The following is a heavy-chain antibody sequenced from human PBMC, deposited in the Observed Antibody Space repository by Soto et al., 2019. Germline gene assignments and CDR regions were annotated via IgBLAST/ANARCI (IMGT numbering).Heavy chain of an antibody. Sequence: PSATMSLTSTFSDWYTRNGDYYQSWISQPPGKGLEWIGYIYCSGSTYYNPSLKSRVTISIDTSKNQFSLKLSSVTAADTAVYDCASYDSSRYYSEDAHYWVQGNLVTV. D-gene: IGHD3-22*01. CDR3: ASYDSSRYYSEDAHY. CDR1: DWYTRNGDYY. J-gene: IGHJ4*02. V-gene: IGHV4-30-4*08. CDR2: IYCSGST.